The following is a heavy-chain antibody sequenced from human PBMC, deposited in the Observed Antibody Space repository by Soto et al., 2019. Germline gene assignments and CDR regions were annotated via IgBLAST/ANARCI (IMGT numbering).Heavy chain of an antibody. CDR1: GFSLSTSGVG. Sequence: SGPTLLKPTPTLTLTCTFSGFSLSTSGVGVGWIRQPPGKALEWLALIYWDDDKRYSPSLKSRLTITKDTSKDQVVLTMTNMDPADVSSYDSVHSPTIWGLVDWGQGTLVTVSS. V-gene: IGHV2-5*02. CDR3: VHSPTIWGLVD. D-gene: IGHD3-3*01. J-gene: IGHJ4*02. CDR2: IYWDDDK.